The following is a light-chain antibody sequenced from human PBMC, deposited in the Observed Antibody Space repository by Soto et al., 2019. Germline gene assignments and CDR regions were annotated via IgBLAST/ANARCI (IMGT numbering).Light chain of an antibody. J-gene: IGKJ1*01. CDR3: EQYNSYWT. Sequence: DLQMTQSPSTLSASVGDRVTITCRASQSISSWLAWYQQKPGKAPKLLIYKASSLESGVPSRFSGSGSGTEFTLTTSSLQPDDSATYYCEQYNSYWTFGQGTKVEIK. CDR1: QSISSW. CDR2: KAS. V-gene: IGKV1-5*03.